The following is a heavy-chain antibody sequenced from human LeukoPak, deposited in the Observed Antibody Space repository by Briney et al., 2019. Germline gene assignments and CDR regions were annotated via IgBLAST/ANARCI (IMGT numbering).Heavy chain of an antibody. CDR1: GFTFSSYA. CDR2: ISYDGTNK. J-gene: IGHJ4*02. V-gene: IGHV3-30-3*01. Sequence: GGSLRLSCAASGFTFSSYAMHWVRQAPGKGLEWVAMISYDGTNKYYADSVKGRFTISRDNSQNTLYLQMNSLRAEDTAVHYCARAPFYSGLDFWGQGTLVTVSS. CDR3: ARAPFYSGLDF. D-gene: IGHD1-26*01.